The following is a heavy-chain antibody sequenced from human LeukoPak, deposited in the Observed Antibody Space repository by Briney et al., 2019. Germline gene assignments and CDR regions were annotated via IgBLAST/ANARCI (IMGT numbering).Heavy chain of an antibody. V-gene: IGHV5-51*01. CDR1: GYSFTSYW. D-gene: IGHD3-22*01. J-gene: IGHJ3*02. Sequence: GESLKTSCKGSGYSFTSYWIGWVRQMPGKGLEWMGIIYPGDSDTRYSPSFQGQVTISADKSISTAYLQWSSLKASDTAMYYCARRDVDSSGYYYAFDIWGQGTMVTVSS. CDR2: IYPGDSDT. CDR3: ARRDVDSSGYYYAFDI.